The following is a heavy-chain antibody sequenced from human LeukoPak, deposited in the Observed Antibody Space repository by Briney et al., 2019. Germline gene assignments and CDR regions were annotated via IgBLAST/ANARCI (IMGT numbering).Heavy chain of an antibody. CDR3: AKASLRYFDWFSDY. D-gene: IGHD3-9*01. Sequence: PGGSLILSCAASGFTFSSYAMHWVRQAPGKGLEWVAVISYDGSNKYYADSVKGRFTISRDNSRNTLHLQMNSLRAEDTAVYSCAKASLRYFDWFSDYWGQGTLVTVSS. J-gene: IGHJ4*02. CDR1: GFTFSSYA. CDR2: ISYDGSNK. V-gene: IGHV3-30*18.